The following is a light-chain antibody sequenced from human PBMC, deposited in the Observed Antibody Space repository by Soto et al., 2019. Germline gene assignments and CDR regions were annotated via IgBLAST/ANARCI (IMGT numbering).Light chain of an antibody. Sequence: DIQMTQSPSTLSASVGDRVTITCRASQSISSWLAWYQQNPGKAPKLLIYDASSLESGVPSRFSGSGSGTEFTLTISSLQPDDFATYYCQQYNSYPYTFGQGTKVEIK. J-gene: IGKJ2*01. CDR3: QQYNSYPYT. V-gene: IGKV1-5*01. CDR1: QSISSW. CDR2: DAS.